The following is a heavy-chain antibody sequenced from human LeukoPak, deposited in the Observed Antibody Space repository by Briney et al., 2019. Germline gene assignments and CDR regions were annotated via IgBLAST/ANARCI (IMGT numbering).Heavy chain of an antibody. CDR2: INPSGGST. Sequence: GASVKVSCKASGYIFTSYFMHWVRPAPGQGLEWMGLINPSGGSTRYAQKFQGRVTMTRDMSTSTVYMELSSLRSDDTAVYYCARDQAAVAGDFDYWGQGTLVTVSS. J-gene: IGHJ4*02. V-gene: IGHV1-46*01. CDR1: GYIFTSYF. D-gene: IGHD6-19*01. CDR3: ARDQAAVAGDFDY.